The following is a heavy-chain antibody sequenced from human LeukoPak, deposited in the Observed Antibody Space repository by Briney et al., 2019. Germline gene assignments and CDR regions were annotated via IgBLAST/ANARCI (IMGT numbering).Heavy chain of an antibody. V-gene: IGHV3-7*01. J-gene: IGHJ4*02. CDR1: GFPFSTYW. CDR3: TRDSGLTGYDLLDY. D-gene: IGHD5-12*01. CDR2: IKNDGSEK. Sequence: GGSLRLSCAASGFPFSTYWITWVRQAPGKGLEWVANIKNDGSEKYYVDSVKGRFTISRDNAENSLLLQMNSLRVEDTAIYYCTRDSGLTGYDLLDYWGQGTLVTVSS.